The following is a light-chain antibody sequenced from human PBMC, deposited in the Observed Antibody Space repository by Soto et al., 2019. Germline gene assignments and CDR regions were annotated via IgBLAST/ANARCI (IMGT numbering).Light chain of an antibody. Sequence: QSVLTQPPSASAAPGQKVTISCSGSSSNIGSNYVSWYQQLPGTAPKLLIYDNNKRPSGIPDRFSGSKSGTSATLGITGLQTGDEADYYCGTWDSSLSANWVFGGGTQLTVL. CDR3: GTWDSSLSANWV. J-gene: IGLJ3*02. V-gene: IGLV1-51*01. CDR1: SSNIGSNY. CDR2: DNN.